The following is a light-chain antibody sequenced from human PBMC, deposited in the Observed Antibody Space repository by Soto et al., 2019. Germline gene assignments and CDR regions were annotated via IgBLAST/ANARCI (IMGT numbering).Light chain of an antibody. J-gene: IGKJ4*01. CDR1: QDISSD. V-gene: IGKV1-9*01. CDR2: AAS. CDR3: QQLNSFPLT. Sequence: IQLTQSPSSLSASVGDRVTITCRASQDISSDLVWYQQKAGKAPKLLIYAASTLQSGVPSRFSGSGSGTDFTLTISSLQPEDFATYYCQQLNSFPLTFGGGTKVEIK.